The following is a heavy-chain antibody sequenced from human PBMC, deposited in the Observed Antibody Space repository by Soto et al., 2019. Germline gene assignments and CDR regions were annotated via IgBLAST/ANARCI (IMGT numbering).Heavy chain of an antibody. CDR1: GYSFTSYW. Sequence: PGESLKISCKGSGYSFTSYWIGWVRQMPWKGLEWMGIIYPGDSDTRYSPSFQGQVTISADKSISTAYLQWSSLKASDTAMYYCARLDSGSYTHTNYYYYYMDVWGKGTTVTVSS. CDR3: ARLDSGSYTHTNYYYYYMDV. V-gene: IGHV5-51*01. CDR2: IYPGDSDT. D-gene: IGHD3-10*01. J-gene: IGHJ6*03.